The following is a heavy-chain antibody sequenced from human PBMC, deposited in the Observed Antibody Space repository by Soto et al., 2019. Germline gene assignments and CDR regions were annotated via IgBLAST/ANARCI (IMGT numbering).Heavy chain of an antibody. Sequence: GGSLRLSCAASGLTFSSYGMHWVRQAPGKGLEWVAVISYDGSNKDYADSVKGRFTISRDNSKNTLYLQMNSLRADDTAVYYCAKDDLYGSVPGASDYWGQGTLVTVSS. CDR3: AKDDLYGSVPGASDY. D-gene: IGHD3-10*01. CDR2: ISYDGSNK. CDR1: GLTFSSYG. J-gene: IGHJ4*02. V-gene: IGHV3-30*18.